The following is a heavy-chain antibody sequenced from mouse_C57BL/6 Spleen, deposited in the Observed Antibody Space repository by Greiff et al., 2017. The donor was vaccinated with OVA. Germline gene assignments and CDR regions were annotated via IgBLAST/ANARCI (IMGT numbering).Heavy chain of an antibody. V-gene: IGHV1-64*01. CDR1: GYTFTSYW. CDR3: ARDPYGSRGWYFDV. Sequence: VQLQQPGAELVKPGASVKLSCKASGYTFTSYWMHWVKQRPGQGLEWIGMIHPNSGSTNYNEKFKSKATLTVDKSSSTAYMQLSSLTSEDSAVYYCARDPYGSRGWYFDVWGTGTTVTVSS. CDR2: IHPNSGST. J-gene: IGHJ1*03. D-gene: IGHD1-1*01.